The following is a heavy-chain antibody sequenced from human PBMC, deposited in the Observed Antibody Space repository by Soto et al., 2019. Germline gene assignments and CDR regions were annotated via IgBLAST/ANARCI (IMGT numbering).Heavy chain of an antibody. Sequence: QVQLQESGPGLVKPSQTLSLTCTVSGGSISSGGYYWSWIRQHPGKGLEWIGYIYYSGSTYYNPSLKSRVTISVDTSKNQFSLKRSSVTAADTAVYYCARRGVTVSYGVDFDLWGRGTLVTVSS. CDR2: IYYSGST. J-gene: IGHJ2*01. CDR3: ARRGVTVSYGVDFDL. D-gene: IGHD2-8*01. CDR1: GGSISSGGYY. V-gene: IGHV4-31*03.